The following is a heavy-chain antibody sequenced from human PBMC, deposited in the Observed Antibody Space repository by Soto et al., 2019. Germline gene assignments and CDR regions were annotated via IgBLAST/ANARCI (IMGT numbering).Heavy chain of an antibody. Sequence: PGESLKISCKGSGYSFTSYWIGWVRQMPEKGLEWMGIIYPGYSDTRYSPSFQGQVTISADKSISTAYLQWSSLKASDTAMSYCAFPARRNYYYCMDVWGQGTTVTVSS. D-gene: IGHD6-6*01. CDR3: AFPARRNYYYCMDV. J-gene: IGHJ6*02. CDR2: IYPGYSDT. V-gene: IGHV5-51*01. CDR1: GYSFTSYW.